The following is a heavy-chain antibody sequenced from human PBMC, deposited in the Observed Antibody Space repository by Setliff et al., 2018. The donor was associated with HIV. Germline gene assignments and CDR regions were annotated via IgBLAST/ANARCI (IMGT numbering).Heavy chain of an antibody. CDR1: GGSISSSSHY. J-gene: IGHJ5*02. Sequence: SDTLSLTCTVSGGSISSSSHYWGWIRQPPGKGLEWIGSIYYSGGTYYNPSLKSRVTISVDTSKNQFSLKLSSVTAADTAVYYCARVSRGGSSPGWFDPWGHGTLVTVSS. D-gene: IGHD6-6*01. CDR2: IYYSGGT. CDR3: ARVSRGGSSPGWFDP. V-gene: IGHV4-39*07.